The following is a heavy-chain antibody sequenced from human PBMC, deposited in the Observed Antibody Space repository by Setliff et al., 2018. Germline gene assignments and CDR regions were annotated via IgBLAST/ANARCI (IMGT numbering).Heavy chain of an antibody. V-gene: IGHV3-30-3*01. CDR1: GFTFSSYA. D-gene: IGHD2-2*01. CDR2: ISYDGSNK. CDR3: ARDQFSVIWDQLLNYFDS. Sequence: GGSLRLSCAASGFTFSSYAMHWVRQAPGKGLEWVAVISYDGSNKYYADSVKGRFTISRDNAKNSLYLQMNSLRAEDTAVYYCARDQFSVIWDQLLNYFDSWGQGTLVTVSS. J-gene: IGHJ4*02.